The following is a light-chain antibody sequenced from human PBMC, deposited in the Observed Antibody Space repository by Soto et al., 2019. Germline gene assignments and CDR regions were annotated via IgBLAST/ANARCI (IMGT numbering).Light chain of an antibody. CDR3: QQYNNWPLT. J-gene: IGKJ4*01. Sequence: EIVLTQSPGTLSLSPGERATLSCRANQSVDSNFLAWNQQKPGQAPRLLIYATSTRATGIPDRFSGSGSGTDFTLTISSLQSEDSAVYYCQQYNNWPLTFGGGTKVEIK. CDR1: QSVDSN. V-gene: IGKV3D-15*01. CDR2: ATS.